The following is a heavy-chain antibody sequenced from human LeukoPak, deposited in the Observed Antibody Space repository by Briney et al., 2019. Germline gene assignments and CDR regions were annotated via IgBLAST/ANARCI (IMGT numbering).Heavy chain of an antibody. CDR2: INHSGST. D-gene: IGHD3-22*01. CDR3: ARVLKYYYDSSGYSH. J-gene: IGHJ4*02. Sequence: SETLSLTCAVYGGSFSGYYWSWIRQPPGKGLEWIGEINHSGSTNYNPSLKSRVTISVDTSKNQFSLKLSSVTAADTAVYYCARVLKYYYDSSGYSHWGQGTLVTVSS. V-gene: IGHV4-34*01. CDR1: GGSFSGYY.